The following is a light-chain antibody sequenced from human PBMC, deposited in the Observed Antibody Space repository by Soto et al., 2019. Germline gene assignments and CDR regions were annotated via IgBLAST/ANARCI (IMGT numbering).Light chain of an antibody. V-gene: IGKV3-15*01. CDR3: QQYKKCPRT. Sequence: EIVMTHSPATLSVSPWERATFSCRASQRVSSNFACYQQIPGQAPRLLIYDASTRATGIPARFSGSGSGTEFTPTISSLQSEDFAVYYCQQYKKCPRTFGHGTKVDIK. CDR2: DAS. J-gene: IGKJ1*01. CDR1: QRVSSN.